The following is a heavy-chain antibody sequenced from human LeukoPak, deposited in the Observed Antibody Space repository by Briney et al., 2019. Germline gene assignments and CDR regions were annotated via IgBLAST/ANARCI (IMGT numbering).Heavy chain of an antibody. D-gene: IGHD3-10*01. CDR3: ARNYYGSGRASFGFDP. V-gene: IGHV1-2*02. J-gene: IGHJ5*02. CDR2: INPNSGGT. CDR1: GYTFTSYY. Sequence: ASVKVSCKASGYTFTSYYMHWVRQAPGQGLEWMGWINPNSGGTNYAQKFQGRVTMTRDTSISTAYMELSRLRSDDTAVYYCARNYYGSGRASFGFDPWGQGTLVTVSS.